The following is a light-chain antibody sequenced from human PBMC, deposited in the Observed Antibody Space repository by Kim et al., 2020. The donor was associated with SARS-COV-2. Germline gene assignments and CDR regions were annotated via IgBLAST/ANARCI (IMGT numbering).Light chain of an antibody. CDR2: AAS. V-gene: IGKV1D-16*01. CDR1: QDINIW. J-gene: IGKJ5*01. Sequence: DIQMTQSPSSLSASVGERVTITCRASQDINIWLAWYQQRPGKAPKSLIYAASNLQTGVPGRFSGSGSGTEFTLTIRSLQPEDFATYYCQQYVRYPNTFGQGTRLEIK. CDR3: QQYVRYPNT.